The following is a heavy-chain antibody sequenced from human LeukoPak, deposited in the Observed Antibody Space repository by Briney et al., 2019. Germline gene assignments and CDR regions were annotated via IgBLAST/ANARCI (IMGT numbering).Heavy chain of an antibody. Sequence: PGGSLRLSCAASGFTFSSYGMHWVRQAPGKGLEWAAVISYDGSNKYYADSVKGRFTISRDNSKNTLYLQMNSLRAEDTAVYYCASPQTPYSSGWYYFDYWGQGTLVTVSS. CDR2: ISYDGSNK. V-gene: IGHV3-30*03. CDR1: GFTFSSYG. J-gene: IGHJ4*02. CDR3: ASPQTPYSSGWYYFDY. D-gene: IGHD6-19*01.